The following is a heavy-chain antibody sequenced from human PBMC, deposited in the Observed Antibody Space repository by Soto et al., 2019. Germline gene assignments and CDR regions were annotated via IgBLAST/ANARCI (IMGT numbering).Heavy chain of an antibody. CDR3: ARGGRYTYGHFDY. J-gene: IGHJ4*02. V-gene: IGHV1-46*01. CDR2: LTPSSGTT. D-gene: IGHD5-18*01. Sequence: GASVKVSCKASGYSFTTFYVHWVRQAPGQGPEWMGVLTPSSGTTSFAPQFQARVTMTRDTSTSTVYMDLSSLRSEDTAVYYCARGGRYTYGHFDYWGQGALVTVSS. CDR1: GYSFTTFY.